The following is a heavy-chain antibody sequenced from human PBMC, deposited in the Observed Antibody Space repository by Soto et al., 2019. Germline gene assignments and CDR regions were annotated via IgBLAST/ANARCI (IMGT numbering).Heavy chain of an antibody. CDR3: AKVNFRGGFDY. V-gene: IGHV3-23*01. J-gene: IGHJ4*02. CDR2: ISGSGGST. CDR1: GFTFSSYV. D-gene: IGHD3-16*01. Sequence: EVQLLESGGGLVQPGGSLRLSCAASGFTFSSYVMSWVRQAPGKGPEWVSAISGSGGSTYYADSVKGRFIISRDNSKNTLYLQMNSLRAEDTAVYYCAKVNFRGGFDYWGQGTLVTVSS.